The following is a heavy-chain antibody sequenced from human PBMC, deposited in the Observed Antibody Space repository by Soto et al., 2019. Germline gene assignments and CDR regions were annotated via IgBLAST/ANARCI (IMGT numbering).Heavy chain of an antibody. CDR1: GFTFSSYA. J-gene: IGHJ6*02. Sequence: QVQLVESGGGVVQPGRSLRLSCAASGFTFSSYAMHWVRQAPGKGLEWVAVISYDGSNKYYADSVKGRFTISRDNSKNTLYLQMNSLRAEDTAVYYCARDGAAALPYYYYYGMDVWGQGTTVTVSS. CDR3: ARDGAAALPYYYYYGMDV. V-gene: IGHV3-30-3*01. CDR2: ISYDGSNK. D-gene: IGHD6-13*01.